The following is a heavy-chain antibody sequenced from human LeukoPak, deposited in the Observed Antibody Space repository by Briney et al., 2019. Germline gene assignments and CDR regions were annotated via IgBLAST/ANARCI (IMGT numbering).Heavy chain of an antibody. V-gene: IGHV4-39*07. CDR3: ATYNPYSGSYSDAFDI. CDR2: IYSSGST. J-gene: IGHJ3*02. D-gene: IGHD1-26*01. CDR1: GASISSGSNY. Sequence: SETLSLTCSVSGASISSGSNYWGWIRQPPGKTLEWIGSIYSSGSTYYNSSLQSRVIIVIVTPKNHFSLTLRSVNAANPAVYYCATYNPYSGSYSDAFDIWGQGTMVTVSS.